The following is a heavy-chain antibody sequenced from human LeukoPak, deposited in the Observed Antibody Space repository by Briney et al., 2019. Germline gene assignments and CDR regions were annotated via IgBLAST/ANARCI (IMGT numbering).Heavy chain of an antibody. J-gene: IGHJ4*02. D-gene: IGHD4-23*01. CDR1: GGSLSSYY. CDR3: ARGVTPVFY. Sequence: SETLSLTSTVSGGSLSSYYWSWIRQPPGKVLEWIGYIYYSGSTNYNPSLKSRVTISVDTSKNQFSLKLSSVTAADTAVYYCARGVTPVFYWGQGTLVTVSS. V-gene: IGHV4-59*01. CDR2: IYYSGST.